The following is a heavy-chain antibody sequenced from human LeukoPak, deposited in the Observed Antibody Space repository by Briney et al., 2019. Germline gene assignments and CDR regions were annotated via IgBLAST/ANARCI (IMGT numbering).Heavy chain of an antibody. CDR1: GFTFSSYG. CDR3: ARGAQYYDFWSGIFDY. CDR2: IRYDGSNK. V-gene: IGHV3-30*02. Sequence: PGGSRRLSCAASGFTFSSYGMYWVRQAPGKGLEWVAFIRYDGSNKYYADSVKGRFTISRDNSKNTLYLQMKSLRAEDTAVYYCARGAQYYDFWSGIFDYWGQGTLVTVSS. D-gene: IGHD3-3*01. J-gene: IGHJ4*02.